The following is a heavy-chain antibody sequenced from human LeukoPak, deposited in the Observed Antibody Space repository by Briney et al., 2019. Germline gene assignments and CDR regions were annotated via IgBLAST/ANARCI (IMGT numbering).Heavy chain of an antibody. D-gene: IGHD6-13*01. CDR2: MNPNSGNT. V-gene: IGHV1-8*01. J-gene: IGHJ5*02. CDR3: ASIAAAGKEWFDP. CDR1: GYTFTSYD. Sequence: ASVKVSCKASGYTFTSYDINWVRQATGQGLEWMGWMNPNSGNTGYAQKFQGRVIMTRNTSISTAYMELSSLRSEDTAVYYCASIAAAGKEWFDPWGQGTLVTVSS.